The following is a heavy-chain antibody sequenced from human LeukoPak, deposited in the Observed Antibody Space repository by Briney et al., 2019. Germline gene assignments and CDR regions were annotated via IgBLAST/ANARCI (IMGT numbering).Heavy chain of an antibody. CDR1: GGSISSYY. CDR3: ASYSYYYDSSGYFDY. J-gene: IGHJ4*02. D-gene: IGHD3-22*01. V-gene: IGHV4-59*01. CDR2: IYYSGST. Sequence: SETLSLTCTVSGGSISSYYWSWIRQPPGKGLEWIGYIYYSGSTNYNPSLKSRVTISVDTSKNQFSLKLSSVTAADTAVYYRASYSYYYDSSGYFDYRGQGTLVTVSS.